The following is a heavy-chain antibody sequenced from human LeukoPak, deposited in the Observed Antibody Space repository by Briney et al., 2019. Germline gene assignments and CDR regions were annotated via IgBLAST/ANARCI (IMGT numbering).Heavy chain of an antibody. CDR3: ARGGGLDV. J-gene: IGHJ6*02. V-gene: IGHV3-7*03. Sequence: GGSQRLSCAASGFTFSSYWMNWARQAPGKGLEWVASINHNGNVNYYVDSVKGRFTISRDNAKNSLYLKMSNLRAEDTAVYFCARGGGLDVWGQGATVSVSS. CDR1: GFTFSSYW. CDR2: INHNGNVN. D-gene: IGHD3-16*01.